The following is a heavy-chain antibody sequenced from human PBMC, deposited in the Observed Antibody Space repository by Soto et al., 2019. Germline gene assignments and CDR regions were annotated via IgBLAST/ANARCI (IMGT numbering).Heavy chain of an antibody. CDR3: AKGMGSSAWSDSDT. D-gene: IGHD6-19*01. CDR1: GFTFSNYA. J-gene: IGHJ5*02. V-gene: IGHV3-23*01. CDR2: VSETGDA. Sequence: EAQLLESGGDLVQPGGSLRLSCAASGFTFSNYAMSWVRQAPGMGLEWVSSVSETGDAYYADSVKGRFTMYRGNSENTQYLQMSSLRAEDTAVYYCAKGMGSSAWSDSDTCGQGTPVTVSS.